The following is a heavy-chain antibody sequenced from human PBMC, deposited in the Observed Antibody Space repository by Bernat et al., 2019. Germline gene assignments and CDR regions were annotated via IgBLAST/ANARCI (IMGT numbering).Heavy chain of an antibody. CDR2: IIPIFGTA. V-gene: IGHV1-69*12. CDR1: GDTFSSYA. D-gene: IGHD2-15*01. Sequence: QVQLVQSGAEVKKPGSSVKVSCKASGDTFSSYAISWVRQAPGQGLEWMGGIIPIFGTANYAQKFQGRVTITADESTSTAYMELSSLRSEDTAVYYCARDRGLYCSGGSCYSRYYGMDVWGQGTTVTVSS. J-gene: IGHJ6*02. CDR3: ARDRGLYCSGGSCYSRYYGMDV.